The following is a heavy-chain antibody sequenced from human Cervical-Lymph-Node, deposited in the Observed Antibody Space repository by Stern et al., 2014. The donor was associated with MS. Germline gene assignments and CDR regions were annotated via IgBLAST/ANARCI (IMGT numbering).Heavy chain of an antibody. V-gene: IGHV3-30*18. J-gene: IGHJ4*02. CDR3: AKDEGWGLPGGVFDY. D-gene: IGHD3-16*01. CDR2: ISYDGSNK. Sequence: MQLVESGGGVVQPGRSLRLSCAASGFTFSSYGMHWVRQAPGKGLEWVAVISYDGSNKYYADSVKGRFTISRDNSKNTLYLQMNSLRAEDTAVYYCAKDEGWGLPGGVFDYWGQGTLVTVSS. CDR1: GFTFSSYG.